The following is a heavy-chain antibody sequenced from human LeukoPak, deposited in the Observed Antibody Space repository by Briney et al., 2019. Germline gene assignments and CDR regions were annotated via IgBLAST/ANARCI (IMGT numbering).Heavy chain of an antibody. CDR3: ARRKYYYDSSYAFDI. V-gene: IGHV3-7*01. CDR1: GFTFSSYT. CDR2: INQDGSEK. J-gene: IGHJ3*02. Sequence: PGGSLRLSCVASGFTFSSYTMSWVRQAPGKGLEWVANINQDGSEKYYVDSVKGRFTISRDNAKNSLYLQMNGLRAEDTAVYYCARRKYYYDSSYAFDIWGQGKMVTVSS. D-gene: IGHD3-22*01.